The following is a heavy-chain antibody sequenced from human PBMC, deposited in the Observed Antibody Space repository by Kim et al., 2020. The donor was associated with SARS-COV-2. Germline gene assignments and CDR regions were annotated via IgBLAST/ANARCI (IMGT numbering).Heavy chain of an antibody. CDR3: AREVHSSGWFGIEYSTYPEDVQH. J-gene: IGHJ1*01. CDR1: GGSISSGSYY. CDR2: SYTSGIT. Sequence: SETLSLTCTVSGGSISSGSYYWSWIRQPAGKGLEWIGRSYTSGITNYNPSLKSRVTISVDTSKNQFSLKLSSVTAADTAVYYCAREVHSSGWFGIEYSTYPEDVQHWGQGTLVTVSS. D-gene: IGHD6-19*01. V-gene: IGHV4-61*02.